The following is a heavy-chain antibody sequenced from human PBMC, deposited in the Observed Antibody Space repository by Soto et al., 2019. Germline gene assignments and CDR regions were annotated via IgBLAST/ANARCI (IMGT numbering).Heavy chain of an antibody. CDR3: ARDPYTSTTVTMMDY. D-gene: IGHD4-17*01. CDR1: GSTFSSYA. V-gene: IGHV3-48*02. J-gene: IGHJ4*02. Sequence: GGSLRLSCAASGSTFSSYAMNWVRQAPGKGLEWISWISSSSSSIYYADSVRGRFTISRDNAKNSLYLQMNSLRDEDTAVYYCARDPYTSTTVTMMDYWGLGTLVTVSS. CDR2: ISSSSSSI.